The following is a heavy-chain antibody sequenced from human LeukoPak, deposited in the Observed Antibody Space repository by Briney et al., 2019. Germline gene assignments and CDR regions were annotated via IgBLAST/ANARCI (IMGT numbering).Heavy chain of an antibody. D-gene: IGHD2/OR15-2a*01. CDR1: GGSISNYY. Sequence: SETLSLTCSVSGGSISNYYWNWLRQPAGKGLEWIGRIYVSGSTNYNPSLKSRVTISMDKSKNHFSLNLKSVTAADTAFYYCARDFYGDDGHHPFDYWGQGIQVIVSS. CDR3: ARDFYGDDGHHPFDY. V-gene: IGHV4-4*07. CDR2: IYVSGST. J-gene: IGHJ4*02.